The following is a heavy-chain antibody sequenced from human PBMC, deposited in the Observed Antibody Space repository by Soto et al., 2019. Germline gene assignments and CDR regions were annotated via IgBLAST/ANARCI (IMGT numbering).Heavy chain of an antibody. D-gene: IGHD2-15*01. CDR1: GGTFSSYA. CDR2: IIPIFGTA. CDR3: AKRDDDCSGGSCYASPDSGGMDV. V-gene: IGHV1-69*13. J-gene: IGHJ6*02. Sequence: GASVKVSCKASGGTFSSYAISWVRQAPGQGLEWMGGIIPIFGTANYAQKFQGRVTITADESTSTAYMELSSLRSEDTAVYYCAKRDDDCSGGSCYASPDSGGMDVWGQGTTVTVSS.